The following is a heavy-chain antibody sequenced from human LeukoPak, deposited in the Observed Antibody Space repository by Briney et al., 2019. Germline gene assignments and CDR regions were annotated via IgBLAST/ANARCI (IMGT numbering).Heavy chain of an antibody. CDR2: ISSSSSYI. D-gene: IGHD5-24*01. Sequence: PRGSLRLSCAPSGFTFSSYSMNLVRQAPGKGLEWVSSISSSSSYIYYADSVKGRFTISRDNAKNSLYLQMNSLRAEDTAVYYCARDVEMATNYFDYWGQGTLVTVSS. CDR3: ARDVEMATNYFDY. J-gene: IGHJ4*02. V-gene: IGHV3-21*01. CDR1: GFTFSSYS.